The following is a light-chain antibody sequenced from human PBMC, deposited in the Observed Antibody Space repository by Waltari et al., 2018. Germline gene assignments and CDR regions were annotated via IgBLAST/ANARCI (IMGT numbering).Light chain of an antibody. V-gene: IGKV3-20*01. Sequence: GERATLSCRTSQSISKYLAWYQQKPGQAPRLLIYHASSRATGIPDRFSGSGSGTDFSLTISRLEPEDFAVYYCQHYESLPVTFGQGTKVEIK. CDR1: QSISKY. CDR2: HAS. CDR3: QHYESLPVT. J-gene: IGKJ1*01.